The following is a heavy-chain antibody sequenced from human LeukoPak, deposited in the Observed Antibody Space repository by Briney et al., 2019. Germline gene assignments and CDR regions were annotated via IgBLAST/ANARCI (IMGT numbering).Heavy chain of an antibody. CDR3: AKIIYCSGGSCYSYSYYGMDV. J-gene: IGHJ6*02. CDR2: ISYDGSNK. Sequence: GGSLRLSCAASGFTFSSYGMHWVRQAPGKGLEWVAVISYDGSNKYYADSVKGRFTISRDNSKKTLYLQMNSLRAEDTAVYYCAKIIYCSGGSCYSYSYYGMDVWGQGTTVTVSS. CDR1: GFTFSSYG. D-gene: IGHD2-15*01. V-gene: IGHV3-30*18.